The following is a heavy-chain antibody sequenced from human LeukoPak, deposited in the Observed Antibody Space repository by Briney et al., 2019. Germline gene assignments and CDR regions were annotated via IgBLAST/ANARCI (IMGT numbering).Heavy chain of an antibody. CDR1: GGSFSGHS. CDR3: AREYYYGSGSYHKGPYFQQ. D-gene: IGHD3-10*01. CDR2: INHSGST. Sequence: PSETLSLTCAVYGGSFSGHSWSWIRQPPGKGLEWIGEINHSGSTNYNPSLGSRVIVSVDTSKNQFSLKLSSVTAADTAVYYCAREYYYGSGSYHKGPYFQQWGQGTLVTVSS. J-gene: IGHJ1*01. V-gene: IGHV4-34*01.